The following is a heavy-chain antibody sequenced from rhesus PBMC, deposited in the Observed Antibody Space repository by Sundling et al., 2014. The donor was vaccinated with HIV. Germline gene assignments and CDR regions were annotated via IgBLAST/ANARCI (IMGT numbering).Heavy chain of an antibody. CDR2: IRNKANGGTA. J-gene: IGHJ4*01. V-gene: IGHV3-116*02. D-gene: IGHD6-31*01. CDR1: GFTFSDHY. CDR3: VRSIAAAGGIFDY. Sequence: EVRLVESGGGLVQPGGSLRLSCTASGFTFSDHYMSWVRQAPGKGPEWVGFIRNKANGGTAEYAASVKGRFSISREDSKSIAYLEMNSLKTEDTAVYYCVRSIAAAGGIFDYWGQGVLVTVSS.